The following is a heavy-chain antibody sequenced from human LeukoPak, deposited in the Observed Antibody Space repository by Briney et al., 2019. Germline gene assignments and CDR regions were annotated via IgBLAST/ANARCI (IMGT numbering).Heavy chain of an antibody. Sequence: SGGSLRLSCAASTFTVSSNYMSWVRQAPGKGLEWVSIIYIGGSTYYADSVKGRFIISRDNSRNTLYLQMKSLRAEDTAVYYCARVQGSYGQSDVWGQGTTVTISS. CDR2: IYIGGST. V-gene: IGHV3-66*01. CDR3: ARVQGSYGQSDV. D-gene: IGHD3-10*01. J-gene: IGHJ6*02. CDR1: TFTVSSNY.